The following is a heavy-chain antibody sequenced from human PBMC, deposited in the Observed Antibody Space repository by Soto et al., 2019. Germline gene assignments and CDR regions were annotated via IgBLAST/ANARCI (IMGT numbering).Heavy chain of an antibody. Sequence: PGGSLRLSCAASGFTFSSYGMHWVRQAPGKGLEWVAVIWYDGSNKYYADSVKGRFTISRDNSKNTLYLQMNSLRAEDTAVYYCARERQIVLMAYGMDGWGRGTTVTVSS. CDR1: GFTFSSYG. D-gene: IGHD2-8*01. V-gene: IGHV3-33*01. CDR3: ARERQIVLMAYGMDG. J-gene: IGHJ6*02. CDR2: IWYDGSNK.